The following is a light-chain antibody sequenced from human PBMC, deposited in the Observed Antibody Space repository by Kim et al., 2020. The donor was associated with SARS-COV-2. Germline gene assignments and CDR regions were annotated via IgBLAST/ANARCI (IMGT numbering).Light chain of an antibody. CDR2: EVT. V-gene: IGLV2-14*01. CDR1: SSDVDDYNY. Sequence: QSALTQPASVSGSPGQSITISCTGTSSDVDDYNYVSWYQQHPGKAPKLMIYEVTKRPSGVSYRFSGSKSGNTASLTISELQAEDEADYYCSSYTSSSGLMVFGGGTQLTVL. J-gene: IGLJ3*02. CDR3: SSYTSSSGLMV.